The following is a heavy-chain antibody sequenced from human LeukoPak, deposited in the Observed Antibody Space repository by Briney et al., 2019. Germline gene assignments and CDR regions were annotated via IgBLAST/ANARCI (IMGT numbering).Heavy chain of an antibody. V-gene: IGHV3-23*01. CDR3: AKDSLDTAMVRQAFDI. CDR1: GFTFSSYA. J-gene: IGHJ3*02. Sequence: GGSLRLSCAASGFTFSSYAMSWVRQAPGKGLEWVSAISGSGGNTYYADSVKGRFTISRDNSKNTLYLQMNSLKAEDTAVYYCAKDSLDTAMVRQAFDIWGQGTMVTVSS. CDR2: ISGSGGNT. D-gene: IGHD5-18*01.